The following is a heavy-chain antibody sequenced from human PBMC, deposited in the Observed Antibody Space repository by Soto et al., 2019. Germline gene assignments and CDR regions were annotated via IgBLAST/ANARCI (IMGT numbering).Heavy chain of an antibody. J-gene: IGHJ5*02. CDR1: GFTFDDYT. Sequence: PGGSLRLSYAASGFTFDDYTMQWVRQAPGEGLEWVSLISWDGYSTYYTDSVKGRFTISRDNSRNSLSLQMNSLRTEDTALYYCAKDIAYRGYGGFDPWGLGTLVTVSS. V-gene: IGHV3-43*01. D-gene: IGHD5-12*01. CDR2: ISWDGYST. CDR3: AKDIAYRGYGGFDP.